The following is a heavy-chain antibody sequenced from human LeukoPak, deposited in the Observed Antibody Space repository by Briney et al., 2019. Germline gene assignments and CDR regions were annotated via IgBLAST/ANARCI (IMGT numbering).Heavy chain of an antibody. CDR2: INWNGGST. Sequence: GGSLRLSCAASGFTFGDYGMSWVRQAPGKGLEWVSGINWNGGSTGYADSVKGRFTISRDNAKNSLYLQMNSLRAEDTALYYCARDSGYSSSWYDAFDIWGQGTMVTVSS. D-gene: IGHD6-13*01. V-gene: IGHV3-20*04. CDR3: ARDSGYSSSWYDAFDI. J-gene: IGHJ3*02. CDR1: GFTFGDYG.